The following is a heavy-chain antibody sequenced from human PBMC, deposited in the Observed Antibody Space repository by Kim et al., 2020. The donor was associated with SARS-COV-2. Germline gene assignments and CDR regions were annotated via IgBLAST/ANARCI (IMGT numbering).Heavy chain of an antibody. V-gene: IGHV3-74*01. D-gene: IGHD3-10*01. CDR3: ASYTGSGSITMVRGVTWGDAFDI. CDR1: GFTFSSYW. CDR2: INSDGSST. J-gene: IGHJ3*02. Sequence: GGSLRLSCAASGFTFSSYWMHWVRQAPGKGLVWVSRINSDGSSTSYADSVKGRFTISRDNAKNTLYLQMNSLRAEDTAVYYCASYTGSGSITMVRGVTWGDAFDIWGQGTMVTVSS.